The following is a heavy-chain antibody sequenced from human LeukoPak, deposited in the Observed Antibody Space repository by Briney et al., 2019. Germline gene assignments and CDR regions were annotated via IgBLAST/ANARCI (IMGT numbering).Heavy chain of an antibody. CDR3: ARDFATRAFDI. V-gene: IGHV4-59*01. CDR2: IYYSGST. Sequence: PSETLSLTCTVSGGSISSYYWSWIRQPPGKGLEWIGYIYYSGSTNYNPSLKSRVTISVDTSKNQFSPKLSSVTAADTAVYYCARDFATRAFDIWGQGTMVTVSS. CDR1: GGSISSYY. J-gene: IGHJ3*02. D-gene: IGHD2-15*01.